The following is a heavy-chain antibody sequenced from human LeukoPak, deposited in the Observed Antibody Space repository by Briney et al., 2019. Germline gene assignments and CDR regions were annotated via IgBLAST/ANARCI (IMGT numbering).Heavy chain of an antibody. V-gene: IGHV1-46*01. Sequence: ASVQVSYKHYRYTLTNYYMHRLRLAPGHGLEWTGIITPSGGSTSYAQNFQGRVTLHSDTSTSTVYMELSSLRSEDTAVYYCASDTIGYCSGGSCYSVDYWGQGTLVTVSS. J-gene: IGHJ4*02. D-gene: IGHD2-15*01. CDR3: ASDTIGYCSGGSCYSVDY. CDR1: RYTLTNYY. CDR2: ITPSGGST.